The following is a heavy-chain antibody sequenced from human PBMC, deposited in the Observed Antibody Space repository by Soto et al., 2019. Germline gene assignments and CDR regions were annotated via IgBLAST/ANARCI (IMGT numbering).Heavy chain of an antibody. J-gene: IGHJ6*02. CDR1: GYSISSGYY. Sequence: SETLSLTCAVSGYSISSGYYWGWIRQPPGKGLEWIGGIYHSGSTYYNPSLKSRVTISVDTSKNQFSLKLSSVTAADTAVYYCARDSADYSNYYYYYGMDVWGQGTTVTVSS. CDR2: IYHSGST. D-gene: IGHD4-4*01. CDR3: ARDSADYSNYYYYYGMDV. V-gene: IGHV4-38-2*02.